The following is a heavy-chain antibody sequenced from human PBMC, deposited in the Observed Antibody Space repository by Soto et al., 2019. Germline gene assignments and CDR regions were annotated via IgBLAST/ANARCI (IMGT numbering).Heavy chain of an antibody. CDR2: INHSGST. D-gene: IGHD1-1*01. J-gene: IGHJ4*02. V-gene: IGHV4-34*01. CDR1: GGSFSGYY. Sequence: PSETLSLTCAVYGGSFSGYYWSWIRQPPGKGLEWIGEINHSGSTNYNPSLKSRVTISVDTSKKQFSLKLSSVTAADTAVYYCARDAAMGRLEPSFDYWGQGTMVTVSS. CDR3: ARDAAMGRLEPSFDY.